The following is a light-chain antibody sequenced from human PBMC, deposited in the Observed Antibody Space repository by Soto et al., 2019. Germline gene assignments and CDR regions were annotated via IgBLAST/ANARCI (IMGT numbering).Light chain of an antibody. CDR2: SAS. Sequence: DIQMSQSPSSLSASVGDSVTITCRASETIIDYLNWYQQQPGQAPKLLIFSASSLHSGVTSRFRGRGSWTHFTLTISSLQPEDFATYVYQQSFSAPMTFGQGTKLQAK. V-gene: IGKV1-39*01. J-gene: IGKJ2*01. CDR3: QQSFSAPMT. CDR1: ETIIDY.